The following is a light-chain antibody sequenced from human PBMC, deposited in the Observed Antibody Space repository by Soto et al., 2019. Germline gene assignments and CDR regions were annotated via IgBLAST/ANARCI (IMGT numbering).Light chain of an antibody. CDR3: QQANSFPLT. CDR2: PAS. CDR1: QGISIW. V-gene: IGKV1D-12*01. J-gene: IGKJ4*01. Sequence: IQMTQSPSSVSASVGDRVTITCRASQGISIWLAWYQQKPGKEPKLLIYPASSLQSGVPSRFSGSGSGTDFTLTISSLQPEDFATYSCQQANSFPLTFGGGTKVESK.